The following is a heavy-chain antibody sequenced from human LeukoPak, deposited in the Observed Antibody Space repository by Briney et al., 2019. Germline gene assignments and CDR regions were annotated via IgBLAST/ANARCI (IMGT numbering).Heavy chain of an antibody. V-gene: IGHV3-23*01. D-gene: IGHD3-22*01. CDR1: GFTFSSYA. CDR2: ISGSGGST. CDR3: AKDREIYSYDSSGYPYFDY. Sequence: GGSLRLSCAASGFTFSSYAMSWVRQAPGKGLEWVSAISGSGGSTYYADSVRGRFTISRDNSKNTLYLQMNSLRAEDTAVYFCAKDREIYSYDSSGYPYFDYWGQGTLVTVSS. J-gene: IGHJ4*02.